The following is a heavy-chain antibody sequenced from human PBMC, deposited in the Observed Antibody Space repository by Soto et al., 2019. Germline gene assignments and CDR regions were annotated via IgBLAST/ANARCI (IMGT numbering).Heavy chain of an antibody. J-gene: IGHJ4*02. V-gene: IGHV3-21*01. Sequence: LRLSCAASGFTFSSYSMNWVRQAPGKGLEWVSSISSSSSYIYYADSVKGRFTISRDNDKNSLYLQMNSLRAEDTAVYYCARESGQQLDSFDYWGQGTLVTVSS. CDR1: GFTFSSYS. CDR2: ISSSSSYI. D-gene: IGHD6-13*01. CDR3: ARESGQQLDSFDY.